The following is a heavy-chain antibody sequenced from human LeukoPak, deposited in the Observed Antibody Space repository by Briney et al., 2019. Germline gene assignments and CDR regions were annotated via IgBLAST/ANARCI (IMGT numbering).Heavy chain of an antibody. V-gene: IGHV3-7*03. CDR2: IKQDGRES. J-gene: IGHJ3*02. CDR3: ARRRGSDRGVIADAFDI. Sequence: GGSLRLSCVTSGFTFSSYWMSWVRQAPGKGLEWVANIKQDGRESKYGDSVKGRFTIPRDNAKNSLYLQMNSLRAEDTAVYYCARRRGSDRGVIADAFDIWGQGTMVTVSS. D-gene: IGHD3-10*01. CDR1: GFTFSSYW.